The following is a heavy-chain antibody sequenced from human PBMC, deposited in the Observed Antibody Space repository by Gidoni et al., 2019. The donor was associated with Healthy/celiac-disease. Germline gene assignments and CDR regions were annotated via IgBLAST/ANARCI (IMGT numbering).Heavy chain of an antibody. D-gene: IGHD2-2*01. J-gene: IGHJ3*02. V-gene: IGHV1-2*02. CDR2: INPNSGGT. Sequence: QVQLVQSGAEVKKHGASVKVSCKASGYTFTGYYMHWVRQAPGQGLEWMGWINPNSGGTNYAQKFQGRVTMTRDTSISTAYMELSRLRSDDTAVYYCARRLVVPAARRGAFDIWGQGTMVTVSS. CDR3: ARRLVVPAARRGAFDI. CDR1: GYTFTGYY.